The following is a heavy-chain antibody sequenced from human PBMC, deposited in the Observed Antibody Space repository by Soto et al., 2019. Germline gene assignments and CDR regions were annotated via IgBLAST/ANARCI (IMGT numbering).Heavy chain of an antibody. D-gene: IGHD3-10*01. V-gene: IGHV1-8*01. Sequence: GASVKVSCKASGYTFTSYDINWVRQATGQGLEWMGWMNPNSGNTGYAQKFQGRVTMTRNTSISTAYMELSSLRSEDTAVYYCARGGYGSGSYPAYFYYYYYMDVWGKGTTVTVSS. CDR3: ARGGYGSGSYPAYFYYYYYMDV. CDR2: MNPNSGNT. CDR1: GYTFTSYD. J-gene: IGHJ6*03.